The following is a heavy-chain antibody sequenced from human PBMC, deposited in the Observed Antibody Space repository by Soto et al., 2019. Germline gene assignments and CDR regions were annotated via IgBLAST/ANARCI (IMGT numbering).Heavy chain of an antibody. CDR2: ISAYNGNT. V-gene: IGHV1-18*04. D-gene: IGHD5-18*01. CDR1: GYTFTSYG. J-gene: IGHJ6*02. Sequence: ASVKVSCKASGYTFTSYGISWVRQAPGQGLEWMGWISAYNGNTNYAQKLQGRVTMTTDTSTSTAYMELRSLRSDDTAVYYCARDPISYGYSLYYYYGMDVWGQATTVTVSS. CDR3: ARDPISYGYSLYYYYGMDV.